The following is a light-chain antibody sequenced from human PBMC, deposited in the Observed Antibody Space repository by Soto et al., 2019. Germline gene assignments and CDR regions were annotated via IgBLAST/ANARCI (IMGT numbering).Light chain of an antibody. CDR1: SSDVGGYNY. J-gene: IGLJ1*01. Sequence: QSVLTQPASVSGSPGQSITISCTGTSSDVGGYNYVSWYQQHPGKAPKLMIYDVSDRPSGFSNRFSGSKSGNTASLTISGLQAEDEADYYCSSYTSGFYVFGTGTKVTVL. CDR3: SSYTSGFYV. CDR2: DVS. V-gene: IGLV2-14*01.